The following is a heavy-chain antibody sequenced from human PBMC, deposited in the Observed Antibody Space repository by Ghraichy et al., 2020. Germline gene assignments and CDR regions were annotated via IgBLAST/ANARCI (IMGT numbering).Heavy chain of an antibody. CDR1: GFTFDDYA. V-gene: IGHV3-9*01. CDR2: ISWNSGSI. Sequence: GGSLRLSCAASGFTFDDYAMHWVRQAPGKGLEWVSGISWNSGSIGYADSVKGRFTISRDNAKNSLYLQMNSLRAEDTALYYCAKGKHDYGDGGIDYWGQGTLVTVSS. D-gene: IGHD4-17*01. J-gene: IGHJ4*02. CDR3: AKGKHDYGDGGIDY.